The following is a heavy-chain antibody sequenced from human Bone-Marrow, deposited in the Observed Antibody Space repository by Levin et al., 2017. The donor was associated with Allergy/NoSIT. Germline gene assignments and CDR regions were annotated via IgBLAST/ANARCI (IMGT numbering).Heavy chain of an antibody. CDR2: ISFDGKKK. Sequence: GESLKISCVASGFALGGFGMHWVRHTAGKGLEWVSFISFDGKKKEYLDSVKGRFTISRDNSRNTLYLQMDRLNSGVTGLYFCARDLSYSYYVPGYWGQGTLVTVSS. J-gene: IGHJ4*02. D-gene: IGHD4-11*01. V-gene: IGHV3-30*03. CDR3: ARDLSYSYYVPGY. CDR1: GFALGGFG.